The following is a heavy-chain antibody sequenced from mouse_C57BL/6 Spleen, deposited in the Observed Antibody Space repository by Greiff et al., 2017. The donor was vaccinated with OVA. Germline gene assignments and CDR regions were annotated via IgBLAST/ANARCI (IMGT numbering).Heavy chain of an antibody. Sequence: QVQLKQPGAELVRPGSSVKLSCKASGYTFTSYWMHWVKQRPIQGLEWIGNIDPSDSETHYNQKFKDKATLTVDKSSSTAYMQLSSLTSEDSAVYYCARDTYYDPYFDVWGTGTTVTVSS. CDR3: ARDTYYDPYFDV. V-gene: IGHV1-52*01. J-gene: IGHJ1*03. D-gene: IGHD2-10*01. CDR2: IDPSDSET. CDR1: GYTFTSYW.